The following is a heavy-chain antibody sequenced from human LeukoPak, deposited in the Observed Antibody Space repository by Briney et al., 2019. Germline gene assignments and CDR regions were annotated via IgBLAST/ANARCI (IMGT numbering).Heavy chain of an antibody. J-gene: IGHJ4*02. V-gene: IGHV1-46*01. CDR1: GGTFSSYA. CDR3: ARDQEGFDY. Sequence: ASVKVSCKASGGTFSSYAISWVRQAPGQGLEWMGMIYPRDGSTSYAQKFQGRVTVTRDTSTSTVHMELSGLRPEDTAVYYCARDQEGFDYWGRGTLVTVSS. CDR2: IYPRDGST.